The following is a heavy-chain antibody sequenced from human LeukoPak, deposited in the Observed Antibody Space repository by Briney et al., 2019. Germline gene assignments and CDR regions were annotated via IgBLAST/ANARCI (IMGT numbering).Heavy chain of an antibody. CDR3: ARGGFFWSGYHFDY. CDR2: ISYDGSNK. V-gene: IGHV3-30*03. D-gene: IGHD3-3*01. J-gene: IGHJ4*02. Sequence: GGSLRLSCAASGFTFSSCVMHWVRQAPGKGLEWLAVISYDGSNKNYADSVKGRLTISRDNSKNTLYLQMNSLRAEDTAVYYCARGGFFWSGYHFDYWGQGTLVTVSS. CDR1: GFTFSSCV.